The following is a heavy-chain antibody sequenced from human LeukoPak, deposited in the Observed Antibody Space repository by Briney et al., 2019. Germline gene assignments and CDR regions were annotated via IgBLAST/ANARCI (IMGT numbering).Heavy chain of an antibody. CDR3: AREGGPTARGSGYVHDAFDI. CDR2: ISAYNGNT. J-gene: IGHJ3*02. CDR1: GYTFTSYG. Sequence: ASVKVSCKASGYTFTSYGISWVRHAPGQGLEWMGWISAYNGNTNYAQKLQGTVTMTTDTSTSTAYMELRSLRSDDTAVYYCAREGGPTARGSGYVHDAFDIWGQGTMVTVSS. V-gene: IGHV1-18*04. D-gene: IGHD3-22*01.